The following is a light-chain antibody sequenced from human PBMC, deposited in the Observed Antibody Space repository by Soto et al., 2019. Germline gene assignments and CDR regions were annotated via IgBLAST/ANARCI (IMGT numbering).Light chain of an antibody. V-gene: IGKV3-11*01. CDR2: DAC. CDR3: QQRNNRLEFT. CDR1: QSVRSY. J-gene: IGKJ3*01. Sequence: IVLTQSPGTLLLSPGGRATLCCWASQSVRSYLPWSEQKPGQAPRLLIYDACNRATGIPPRFSGSVSVTDFTLTISGLETEDIADSYCQQRNNRLEFTCGPATKVDIK.